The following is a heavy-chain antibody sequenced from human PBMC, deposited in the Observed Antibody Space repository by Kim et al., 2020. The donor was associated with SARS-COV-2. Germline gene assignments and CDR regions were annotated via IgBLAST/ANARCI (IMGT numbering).Heavy chain of an antibody. CDR2: DK. Sequence: DKRYRPSLKSRLTITKDTAENQVVLTMTDMDPVDTATYYCARNWEANYFDYWGQGTLVTVSS. D-gene: IGHD7-27*01. J-gene: IGHJ4*02. CDR3: ARNWEANYFDY. V-gene: IGHV2-5*01.